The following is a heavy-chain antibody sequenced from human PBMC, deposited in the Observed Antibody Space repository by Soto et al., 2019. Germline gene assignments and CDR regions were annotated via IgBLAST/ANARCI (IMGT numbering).Heavy chain of an antibody. CDR2: INPVGGST. CDR3: ARAPGDCRNGVCYDPTGMDV. J-gene: IGHJ6*02. CDR1: GYTFTTYY. V-gene: IGHV1-46*04. Sequence: ASVKVSCKASGYTFTTYYMHWVRQAPGQGLEWMGIINPVGGSTTYVERLQGRVTMTRDTSTSTVYMELRSLRPEDTAVYYCARAPGDCRNGVCYDPTGMDVWGQGTTVTGSS. D-gene: IGHD2-8*01.